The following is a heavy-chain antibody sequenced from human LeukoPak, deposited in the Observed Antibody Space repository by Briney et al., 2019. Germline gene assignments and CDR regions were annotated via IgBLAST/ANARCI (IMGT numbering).Heavy chain of an antibody. D-gene: IGHD2-15*01. Sequence: GGFLRLSCAASGFTLTTYWMQWVRQAPGKGLVSVSRINSNGRETIYADSVKGRFTISRDNAKNTLDLQMDSLRVDDTAVYYCVRARFCTGGTCYSDYWGQGILVTVSS. V-gene: IGHV3-74*01. CDR1: GFTLTTYW. CDR3: VRARFCTGGTCYSDY. J-gene: IGHJ4*02. CDR2: INSNGRET.